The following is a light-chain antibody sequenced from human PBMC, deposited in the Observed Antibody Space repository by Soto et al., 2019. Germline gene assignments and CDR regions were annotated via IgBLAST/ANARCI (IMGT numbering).Light chain of an antibody. CDR2: EAS. J-gene: IGKJ2*01. Sequence: IVMTQSPATLSLSPGERATLSCRASQSVATNLAWYQQKPGQAPRLLIYEASTRATSIPARFSGSGTGTEFTLTISSLQSEDFAVYYCQHHNHWPSSGQGTNLEIK. CDR3: QHHNHWPS. CDR1: QSVATN. V-gene: IGKV3-15*01.